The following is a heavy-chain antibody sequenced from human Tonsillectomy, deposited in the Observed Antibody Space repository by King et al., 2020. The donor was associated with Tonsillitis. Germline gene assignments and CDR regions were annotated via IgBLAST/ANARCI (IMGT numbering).Heavy chain of an antibody. Sequence: TLKESGPTLVMSTQTLTLTCTFSGFSLWTSGVGVGWIRQPPGKALEWLALIYWNDDKRYSPSLKNRLTITKDTSKNQVVLTMTNMDPVDTATYYCAHIRGVLGYDSGYGMDVWGQGTTVTVSS. CDR2: IYWNDDK. CDR1: GFSLWTSGVG. J-gene: IGHJ6*02. D-gene: IGHD3-10*01. CDR3: AHIRGVLGYDSGYGMDV. V-gene: IGHV2-5*01.